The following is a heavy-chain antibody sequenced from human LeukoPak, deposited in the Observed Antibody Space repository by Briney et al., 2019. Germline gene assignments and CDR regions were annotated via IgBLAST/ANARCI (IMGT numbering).Heavy chain of an antibody. CDR3: ARDLRYYYDSSGFDY. CDR1: GFTFSSYS. Sequence: GGSLRLSCAASGFTFSSYSMNWVLQAPGKGLEWVSSISSSSSYIYYADSVKGRFTISRDNAKNSLYLQMNSLRAEDTAVYYCARDLRYYYDSSGFDYWGQGTLVTVSS. D-gene: IGHD3-22*01. CDR2: ISSSSSYI. J-gene: IGHJ4*02. V-gene: IGHV3-21*01.